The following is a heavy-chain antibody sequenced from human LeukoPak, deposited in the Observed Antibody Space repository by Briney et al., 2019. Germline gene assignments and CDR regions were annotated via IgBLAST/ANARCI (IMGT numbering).Heavy chain of an antibody. V-gene: IGHV3-21*01. CDR1: GFTFSSYS. CDR3: ARDRSHITSDY. CDR2: ISSSSTYI. Sequence: KPGGSLLLSCAASGFTFSSYSMNWGRQAPGKGVEWVSSISSSSTYIYDADSGKGRFTISRDNAKNSVYLQMNSLRAEDTAVYYCARDRSHITSDYWGQGTLVTVSS. J-gene: IGHJ4*02. D-gene: IGHD3-10*01.